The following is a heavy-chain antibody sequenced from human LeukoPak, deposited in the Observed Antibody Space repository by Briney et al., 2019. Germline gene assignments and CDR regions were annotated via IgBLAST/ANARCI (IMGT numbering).Heavy chain of an antibody. CDR1: GFTFSSYA. CDR3: AKADCGGDCYVLDY. D-gene: IGHD2-21*02. CDR2: ISGSGGST. J-gene: IGHJ4*02. Sequence: GGSLRLSCAASGFTFSSYAMSWVRQAPGKGLEWVFTISGSGGSTHYADSVNGRFTIFRDNSKSTLYLQMNSLRAEDTAVYYCAKADCGGDCYVLDYWGQGTLVTVSS. V-gene: IGHV3-23*01.